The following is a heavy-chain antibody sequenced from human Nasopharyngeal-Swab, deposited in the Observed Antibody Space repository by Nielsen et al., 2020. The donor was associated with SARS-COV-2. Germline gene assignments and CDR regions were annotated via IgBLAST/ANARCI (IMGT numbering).Heavy chain of an antibody. CDR3: ARAPLRNGDYIWGEGAFDI. CDR2: INPNSGGT. V-gene: IGHV1-2*06. D-gene: IGHD3-16*01. J-gene: IGHJ3*02. CDR1: GYTFTGYY. Sequence: GESLKISCKASGYTFTGYYMHWVRQAPGQGLEWMGRINPNSGGTNYAQKFQGRVTMTRDTSISTAYMELSRLRSDDTAVYYCARAPLRNGDYIWGEGAFDIWGQGTMVTVSS.